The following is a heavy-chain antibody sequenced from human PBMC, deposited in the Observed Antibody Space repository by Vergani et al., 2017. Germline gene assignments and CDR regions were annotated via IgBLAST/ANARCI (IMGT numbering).Heavy chain of an antibody. V-gene: IGHV1-69*12. CDR1: GGTFSSYA. D-gene: IGHD6-19*01. CDR2: IIPIFGTA. J-gene: IGHJ3*02. Sequence: QVQLVQSGAEVKKPGSSVKVSCKASGGTFSSYAISWVRQAPGQGLEWMGGIIPIFGTANYAQKFQGRVTITAAESTSTAYMELSSLRSEDTAVYYCARDRVAVAGLGGLDAFDIWGQGTMVTVSS. CDR3: ARDRVAVAGLGGLDAFDI.